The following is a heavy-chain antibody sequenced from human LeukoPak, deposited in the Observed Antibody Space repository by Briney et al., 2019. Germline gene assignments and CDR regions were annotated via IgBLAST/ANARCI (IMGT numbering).Heavy chain of an antibody. V-gene: IGHV1-69*13. CDR3: ARGPEDGYNYLDAFDI. Sequence: SVKVSCKASGGTFSSYAISWVRQAPGQGLEWMGGIIPIFGTANYAQKFQGRVTIAADESTSTAYMELSSLRSEDTAVYYCARGPEDGYNYLDAFDIWGQGTMVTVSS. D-gene: IGHD5-24*01. CDR1: GGTFSSYA. J-gene: IGHJ3*02. CDR2: IIPIFGTA.